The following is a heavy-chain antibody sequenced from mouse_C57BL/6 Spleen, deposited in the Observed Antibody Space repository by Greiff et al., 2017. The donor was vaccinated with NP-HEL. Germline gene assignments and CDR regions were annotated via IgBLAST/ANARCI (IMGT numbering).Heavy chain of an antibody. D-gene: IGHD2-5*01. Sequence: EVQLQQSGPELVKPGASVKISCKASGYTFTDYYMNWVKQSHGKSLEWIGDINPNNGGTSYNQKFKGKATLTVDKSSSTAYMELRSLTSEDSAVYYCARREYYSNSAMDYWGQGTSVTVSS. CDR3: ARREYYSNSAMDY. CDR1: GYTFTDYY. V-gene: IGHV1-26*01. CDR2: INPNNGGT. J-gene: IGHJ4*01.